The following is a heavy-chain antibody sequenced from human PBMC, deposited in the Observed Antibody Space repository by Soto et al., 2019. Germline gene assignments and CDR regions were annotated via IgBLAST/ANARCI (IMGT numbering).Heavy chain of an antibody. Sequence: SETLSLTCAASGDSISSGGYSWSWIRQPPGKGLEWIGYIYHSGSTYYNPSLKSRVTISVDRSKNQFSLKLTSVTAADTAVYYCARFYGDYYNWFDPWGQGTLVTVSS. J-gene: IGHJ5*02. V-gene: IGHV4-30-2*01. CDR2: IYHSGST. CDR3: ARFYGDYYNWFDP. D-gene: IGHD4-17*01. CDR1: GDSISSGGYS.